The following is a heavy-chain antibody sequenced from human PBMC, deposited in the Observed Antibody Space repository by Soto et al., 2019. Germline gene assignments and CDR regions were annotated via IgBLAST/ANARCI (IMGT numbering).Heavy chain of an antibody. J-gene: IGHJ6*02. V-gene: IGHV5-51*01. CDR3: ARQEVRFLEWQNTYYYYGMDV. CDR2: IYPGDSDT. Sequence: GESLKISCKGSGYSFTSYWIGWVRQMPGKGLEWMGIIYPGDSDTRYSPSFQGQVTISADKSISTAYRQWSSLKATDTAMYYCARQEVRFLEWQNTYYYYGMDVWGQGTTVTVSS. CDR1: GYSFTSYW. D-gene: IGHD3-3*01.